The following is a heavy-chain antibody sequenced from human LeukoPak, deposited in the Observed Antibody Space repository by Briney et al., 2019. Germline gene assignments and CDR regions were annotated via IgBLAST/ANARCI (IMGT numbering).Heavy chain of an antibody. D-gene: IGHD1-1*01. CDR2: TNPDGSDK. Sequence: PGGSLRLSCAASGFTFSTYWMSWFRQAPGKGLEWVANTNPDGSDKYYADSLKGRFTISRDNAKNSLYLQMNSLTAEDTAMYYCARDRDGKDYWGQGTLVTVSS. V-gene: IGHV3-7*03. CDR3: ARDRDGKDY. J-gene: IGHJ4*02. CDR1: GFTFSTYW.